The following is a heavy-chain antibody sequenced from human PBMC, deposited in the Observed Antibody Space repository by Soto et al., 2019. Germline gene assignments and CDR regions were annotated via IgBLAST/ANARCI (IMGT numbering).Heavy chain of an antibody. Sequence: SETLSLTCTVSGGSVTSGYYYWSWMRQAPGKGLEWIGYMHYSGNTNYNPSLKSRVTISIDTSKNRLSLKVRSVTAADTAVYYCARGGGFWTGQSLGVWGQGTTVTVSS. V-gene: IGHV4-61*01. D-gene: IGHD3-3*01. J-gene: IGHJ6*02. CDR2: MHYSGNT. CDR1: GGSVTSGYYY. CDR3: ARGGGFWTGQSLGV.